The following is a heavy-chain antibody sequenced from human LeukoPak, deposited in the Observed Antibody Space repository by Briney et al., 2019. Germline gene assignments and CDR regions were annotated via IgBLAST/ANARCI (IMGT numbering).Heavy chain of an antibody. D-gene: IGHD5-24*01. CDR1: GFTFSSYW. V-gene: IGHV3-7*04. J-gene: IGHJ4*02. Sequence: GGSLRLSCAASGFTFSSYWISCVRQAPGKGLEWVAHIKQDGSEKYYVDSVKGRFTISRDNAKNSLYQQMNSLRAEDTAVYYCARGQLFDYWGQGTLVTVSS. CDR2: IKQDGSEK. CDR3: ARGQLFDY.